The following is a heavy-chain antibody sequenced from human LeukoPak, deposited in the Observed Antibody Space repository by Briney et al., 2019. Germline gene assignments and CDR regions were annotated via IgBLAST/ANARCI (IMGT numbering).Heavy chain of an antibody. Sequence: GGSLRLSCTASGFRFSSYWMSWVRQAPGKGLEWVANIKEEGSEKYYVDSVKGRFTISRDNAKNSLYLQMNSLRAEDTAVYYCARDGYSYGFDYWGQGTLVTVSS. CDR3: ARDGYSYGFDY. D-gene: IGHD5-18*01. V-gene: IGHV3-7*01. CDR1: GFRFSSYW. CDR2: IKEEGSEK. J-gene: IGHJ4*02.